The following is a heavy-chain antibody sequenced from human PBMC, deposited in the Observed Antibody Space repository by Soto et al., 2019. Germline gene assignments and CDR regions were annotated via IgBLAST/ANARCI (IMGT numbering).Heavy chain of an antibody. CDR2: IYYSGST. V-gene: IGHV4-39*01. CDR1: GGSISSSSYY. J-gene: IGHJ4*02. CDR3: ARHAAVASRSGYFDY. D-gene: IGHD6-19*01. Sequence: QLQLQESGPGLVKPSETLSLTCTVSGGSISSSSYYWGWIRQPPGKGLEWIGSIYYSGSTYYNPSLKSRVTISVDTSKNQFSLKLSSVTAADTAVYYCARHAAVASRSGYFDYWGQGTLVTVSS.